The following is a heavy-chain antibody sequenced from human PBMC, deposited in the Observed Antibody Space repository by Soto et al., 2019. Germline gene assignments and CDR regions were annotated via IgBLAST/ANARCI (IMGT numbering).Heavy chain of an antibody. V-gene: IGHV1-58*01. J-gene: IGHJ4*02. CDR1: TFTFTSSA. Sequence: QMQLVQSGPEVKKPGTSVKASCKASTFTFTSSAVQWVRQARGQRLEWIGWIVVGSGNTKYAQNFQERSHITQGMASGNAYFEPRSPRSEDTAGYYCAAHREGATYYFDYWGQGTLLTVSS. D-gene: IGHD1-26*01. CDR2: IVVGSGNT. CDR3: AAHREGATYYFDY.